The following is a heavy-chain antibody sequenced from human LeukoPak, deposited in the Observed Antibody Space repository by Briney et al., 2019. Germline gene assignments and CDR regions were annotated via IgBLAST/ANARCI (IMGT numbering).Heavy chain of an antibody. CDR1: GYTFTSYY. Sequence: ASVKVSCKASGYTFTSYYMHWVRQARGQGLEWMGIINPSGGSTSYAQKFQGRVTMTRDTSTSTVYMELSSLRSEDTAVYYCARAARYCSSTSCYYFDYWGQGTLVTVSS. CDR3: ARAARYCSSTSCYYFDY. V-gene: IGHV1-46*01. J-gene: IGHJ4*02. CDR2: INPSGGST. D-gene: IGHD2-2*01.